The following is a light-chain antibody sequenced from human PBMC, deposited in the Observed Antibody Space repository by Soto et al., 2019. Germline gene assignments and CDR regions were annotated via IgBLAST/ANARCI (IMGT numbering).Light chain of an antibody. V-gene: IGLV2-14*01. CDR2: DVS. J-gene: IGLJ2*01. CDR1: SSDVGGYNY. CDR3: SSYTSSSTRV. Sequence: QSALTQPASVSGSPGQSITISCTVTSSDVGGYNYVSWYQQHPGKAPKLMIYDVSNRPSGVSNRFSGSKSGNTASLTISGLQSEDEADNYCSSYTSSSTRVFGGGTQLTVL.